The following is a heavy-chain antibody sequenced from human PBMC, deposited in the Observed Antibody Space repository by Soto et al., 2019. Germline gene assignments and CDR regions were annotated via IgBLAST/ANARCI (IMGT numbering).Heavy chain of an antibody. J-gene: IGHJ4*02. CDR1: GFTFASCG. CDR2: IKSKTDGGTT. Sequence: PGGSLRLSCLASGFTFASCGMNWVRQAPGKGLEWVGRIKSKTDGGTTDYAAPVKGRFTISRDDSKNTLFLQMNSLKTEDTAVYYCTTDDPINKNWGQGTLVTVSS. V-gene: IGHV3-15*01. CDR3: TTDDPINKN.